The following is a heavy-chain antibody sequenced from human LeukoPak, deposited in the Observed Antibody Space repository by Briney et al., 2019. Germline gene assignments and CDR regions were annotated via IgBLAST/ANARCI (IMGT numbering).Heavy chain of an antibody. J-gene: IGHJ4*02. CDR3: ARDRAYQTHYGGSYFDY. V-gene: IGHV1-46*01. D-gene: IGHD4-23*01. CDR2: INPSGGST. Sequence: ASVKVSCKASGYTFTSYYMHWVRQAPGQGLEWMGIINPSGGSTSYAQKFQGRVTMTRDTSTSTVYMELSSLRSEDTAVYYCARDRAYQTHYGGSYFDYWGQGTLVTVSS. CDR1: GYTFTSYY.